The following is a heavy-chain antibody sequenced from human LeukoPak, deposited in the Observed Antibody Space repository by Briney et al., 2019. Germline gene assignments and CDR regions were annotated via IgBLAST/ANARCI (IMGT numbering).Heavy chain of an antibody. D-gene: IGHD5-18*01. Sequence: AGGSLRLSCAASGFTFSSYGMHWVRQAPGKGLEWVAVIWYDGSNKYYADSVKGRFTISRDNAKNSLYLQMNSLRAEDTAVYYCARERGSEYSYGYAYYFDYWGQGTLVTVSS. CDR2: IWYDGSNK. V-gene: IGHV3-33*01. CDR3: ARERGSEYSYGYAYYFDY. CDR1: GFTFSSYG. J-gene: IGHJ4*02.